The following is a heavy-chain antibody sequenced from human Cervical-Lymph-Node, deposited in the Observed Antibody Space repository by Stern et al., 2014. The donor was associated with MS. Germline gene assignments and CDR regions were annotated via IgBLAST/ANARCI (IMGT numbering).Heavy chain of an antibody. CDR2: IVPILGIA. J-gene: IGHJ5*02. CDR3: ASDPRPGVNWSDP. V-gene: IGHV1-69*09. Sequence: VQLVESGAEVKKPGSSVKVSCKASGGIFSSYGISWVRQAPGQGLEWMGRIVPILGIANYAQKFQGRGTITADKLTNTAYLELSGLRSEDTAVYYGASDPRPGVNWSDPWGEGTVVTVSP. D-gene: IGHD3-10*01. CDR1: GGIFSSYG.